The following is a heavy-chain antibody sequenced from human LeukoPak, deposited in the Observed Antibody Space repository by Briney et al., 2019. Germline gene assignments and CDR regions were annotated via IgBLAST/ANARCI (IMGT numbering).Heavy chain of an antibody. CDR2: ISGSGRTI. CDR1: GFTFSRYE. Sequence: GGSLRLSCAASGFTFSRYEMNWVRQAPGKGLEWLSYISGSGRTIFYGDSVKGRFTISRDNANNSPYLQINSLRAEDTALYYCARVALDSSGDNYGQGAFDYWGQGTLVTVSS. V-gene: IGHV3-48*03. CDR3: ARVALDSSGDNYGQGAFDY. D-gene: IGHD6-19*01. J-gene: IGHJ4*02.